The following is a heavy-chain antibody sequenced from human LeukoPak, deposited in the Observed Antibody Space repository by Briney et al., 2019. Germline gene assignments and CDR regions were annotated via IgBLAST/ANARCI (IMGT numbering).Heavy chain of an antibody. Sequence: PGGSLRLSCAASGFTFSSYWMSWVRQAPGKGRDWVANIKQDGSEKYYVDSVKGRFTISRDNAKNSLYLQMNSLRAEDTAVYYCARLGSRYSYGYLDFDYWGQGTLVTVSS. CDR2: IKQDGSEK. V-gene: IGHV3-7*01. J-gene: IGHJ4*02. CDR3: ARLGSRYSYGYLDFDY. CDR1: GFTFSSYW. D-gene: IGHD5-18*01.